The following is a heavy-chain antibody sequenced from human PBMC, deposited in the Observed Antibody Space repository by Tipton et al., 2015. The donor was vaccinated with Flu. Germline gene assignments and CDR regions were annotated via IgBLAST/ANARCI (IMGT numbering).Heavy chain of an antibody. D-gene: IGHD6-19*01. J-gene: IGHJ4*02. CDR3: AREVAVAGDY. CDR1: GFTFSSNW. CDR2: IKEDGSEK. Sequence: SLRLSCAASGFTFSSNWMTWVRQAPGEGLEWVANIKEDGSEKNYVDSVKGRFTISRDNAKNSLYLQMNSLRTEDTAVYYCAREVAVAGDYWGQGTLVTVSS. V-gene: IGHV3-7*01.